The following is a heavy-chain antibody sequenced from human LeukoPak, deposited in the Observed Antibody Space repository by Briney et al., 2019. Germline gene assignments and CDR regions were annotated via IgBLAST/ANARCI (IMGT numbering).Heavy chain of an antibody. V-gene: IGHV3-53*01. Sequence: GGSLRLSCAASGFTVSNHYMNWVRQAPGKGLEWVSVIHSGGGTHYTDSVKGRFTISRDNSKNTLFLQMNNLRAEDTALYYCARGQVVGATDYFDYWGQGTPVTVAS. CDR1: GFTVSNHY. D-gene: IGHD1-26*01. CDR2: IHSGGGT. J-gene: IGHJ4*02. CDR3: ARGQVVGATDYFDY.